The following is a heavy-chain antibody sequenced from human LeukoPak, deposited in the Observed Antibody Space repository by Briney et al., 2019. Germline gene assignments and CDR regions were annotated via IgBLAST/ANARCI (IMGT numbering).Heavy chain of an antibody. CDR2: IYYSGST. V-gene: IGHV4-39*01. D-gene: IGHD5-18*01. Sequence: SETLSLTCAVYGGSFSGYYWGWIRQPPGKGLEWIGSIYYSGSTYYNPSLKSRVTISVDTSKNQFSLKLSSVTAADTAVYYCARHPQVGYSYGWGTQFEYFDYWGQGTLVTVSS. J-gene: IGHJ4*02. CDR3: ARHPQVGYSYGWGTQFEYFDY. CDR1: GGSFSGYY.